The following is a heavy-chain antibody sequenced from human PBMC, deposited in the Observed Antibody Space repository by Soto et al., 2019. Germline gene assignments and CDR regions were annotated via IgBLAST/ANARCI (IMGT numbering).Heavy chain of an antibody. CDR3: ARVFLVDPAAIFCFDP. CDR1: GFSLSNPRMG. Sequence: QVTLKESGPALVKPTETLTRTCTFSGFSLSNPRMGVSWIRQPPGKALEWLARIFWNDEKSYSPSLKSRLTISKDTPKSQVVLTMTTMDPVDTATYYCARVFLVDPAAIFCFDPWGQGTLVTGSS. V-gene: IGHV2-26*01. CDR2: IFWNDEK. J-gene: IGHJ5*02. D-gene: IGHD3-3*01.